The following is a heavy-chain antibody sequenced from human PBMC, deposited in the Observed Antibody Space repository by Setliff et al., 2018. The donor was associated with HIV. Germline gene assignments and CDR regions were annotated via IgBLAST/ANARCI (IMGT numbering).Heavy chain of an antibody. J-gene: IGHJ3*01. CDR1: GFIFEDFG. CDR3: ARIDVAVVGDDTFDV. D-gene: IGHD6-19*01. V-gene: IGHV3-20*04. Sequence: PGGSLRLSCAASGFIFEDFGMNWVRQVPGKGLEWVSGINWNGASTGYADSVKRRFTISRDNAKNTLSLQMNSLRAEDTALYYCARIDVAVVGDDTFDVWGQGTRVTVSS. CDR2: INWNGAST.